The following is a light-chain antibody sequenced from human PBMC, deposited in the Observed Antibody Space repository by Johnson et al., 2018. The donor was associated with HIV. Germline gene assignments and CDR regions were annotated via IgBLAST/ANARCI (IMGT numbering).Light chain of an antibody. CDR2: DNN. Sequence: LTQPPSVSAAPGQKVPISCSGSSSNIGNNYVSWYQQLPGTAPKLLIYDNNKRPSGIPDRFSGSKSGTSATLGITGLQTGDEADYYCGTWDSTLYVFGTGTKVTVL. CDR3: GTWDSTLYV. CDR1: SSNIGNNY. J-gene: IGLJ1*01. V-gene: IGLV1-51*01.